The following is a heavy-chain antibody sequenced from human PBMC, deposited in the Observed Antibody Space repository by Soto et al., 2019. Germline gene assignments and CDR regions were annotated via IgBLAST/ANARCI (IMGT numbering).Heavy chain of an antibody. Sequence: QVQLVQSGAEVKKPGSSVKVSCKASGGTFSSYAISWVRQAPGQGLEWMGGFNPIFETANYAQKFQGRVTITADESTNTANMELSSLRSEDTAEYYCTRGITLIRGVIPPGYYYGMDVWGQGTTVAVSS. CDR1: GGTFSSYA. J-gene: IGHJ6*02. CDR2: FNPIFETA. CDR3: TRGITLIRGVIPPGYYYGMDV. D-gene: IGHD3-10*01. V-gene: IGHV1-69*01.